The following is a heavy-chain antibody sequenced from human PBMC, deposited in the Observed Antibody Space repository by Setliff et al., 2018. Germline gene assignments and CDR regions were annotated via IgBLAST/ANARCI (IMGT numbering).Heavy chain of an antibody. Sequence: SETLSLTCTVSGYSISSGHYWGWIRQPPGKGLEWIGSISHSGSTYYNPSLRSRVTISLDTSKNQFSPKLSSVTAADTAVYYCAGGRRYDYGWDFDYWGQGTLVTVSS. CDR3: AGGRRYDYGWDFDY. V-gene: IGHV4-38-2*02. CDR1: GYSISSGHY. J-gene: IGHJ4*02. D-gene: IGHD4-17*01. CDR2: ISHSGST.